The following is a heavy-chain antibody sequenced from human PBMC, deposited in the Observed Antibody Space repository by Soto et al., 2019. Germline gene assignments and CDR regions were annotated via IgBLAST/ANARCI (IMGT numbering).Heavy chain of an antibody. CDR2: ISGSGGST. J-gene: IGHJ3*02. V-gene: IGHV3-23*01. CDR3: AKARYDILTGYFTDAFDI. Sequence: GKGLEWVSAISGSGGSTYYADSVKGRFTISRDNSKNTLYLQMNSLRAEDTAVYYCAKARYDILTGYFTDAFDIWGQGTMVTVSS. D-gene: IGHD3-9*01.